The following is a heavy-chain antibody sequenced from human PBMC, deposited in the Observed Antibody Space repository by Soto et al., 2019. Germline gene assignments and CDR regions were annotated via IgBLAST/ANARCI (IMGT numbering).Heavy chain of an antibody. Sequence: GGSLRLSCAASGFTFSNYWMHWVRQVPGEGLVWVSSINNEVSRTWYADSVRGRIAMSRDNARNLVYLQMNSLRAEDTAVYYCGTTFEYWGQGALVTVSS. CDR3: GTTFEY. CDR2: INNEVSRT. J-gene: IGHJ4*02. V-gene: IGHV3-74*01. CDR1: GFTFSNYW. D-gene: IGHD1-26*01.